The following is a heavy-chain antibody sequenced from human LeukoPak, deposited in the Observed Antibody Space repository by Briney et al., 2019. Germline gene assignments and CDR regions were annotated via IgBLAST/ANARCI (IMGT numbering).Heavy chain of an antibody. V-gene: IGHV1-46*01. CDR2: INPSGGST. J-gene: IGHJ6*02. CDR1: GYTFTSYY. D-gene: IGHD7-27*01. CDR3: ARAPGDPTYGMDV. Sequence: ASVKVSCRASGYTFTSYYMHWVRQAPGQGLEWMGIINPSGGSTSYAQKFQGRVTMTRDTSTSTVYMELSSLRSEDTAVYYCARAPGDPTYGMDVWGQGTTVTVSS.